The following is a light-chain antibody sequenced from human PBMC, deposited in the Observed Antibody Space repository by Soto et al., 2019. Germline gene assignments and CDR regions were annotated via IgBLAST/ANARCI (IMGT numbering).Light chain of an antibody. Sequence: QSMLTQPASVPGSPGQSSTISCTGTSSDVGGYNYVSWYQQHPGKAPKLMIYEVSNRPSGVSNRFSGSKSGKKASLTISGLQAEDEADYYCSSYTSSSTLYVFGTGTKVTV. J-gene: IGLJ1*01. CDR3: SSYTSSSTLYV. CDR2: EVS. V-gene: IGLV2-14*01. CDR1: SSDVGGYNY.